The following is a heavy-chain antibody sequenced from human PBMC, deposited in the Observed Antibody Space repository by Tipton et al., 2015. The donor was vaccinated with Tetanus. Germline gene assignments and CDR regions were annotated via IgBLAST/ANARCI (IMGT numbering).Heavy chain of an antibody. CDR3: ARDQRVTGMIDFDY. D-gene: IGHD7-27*01. CDR1: GFTFSSYS. Sequence: GSLRLSCAASGFTFSSYSMNWVRQAPGKGLEWVSSISSSSSYIYYADSVKGRFTISRDNAKNSLYLQMNSLRAEDTAVNYCARDQRVTGMIDFDYWGQGTLVTVSS. V-gene: IGHV3-21*01. CDR2: ISSSSSYI. J-gene: IGHJ4*02.